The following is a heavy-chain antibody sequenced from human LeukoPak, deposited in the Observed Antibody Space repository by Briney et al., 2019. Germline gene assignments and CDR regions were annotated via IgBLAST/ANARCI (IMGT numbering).Heavy chain of an antibody. Sequence: GASVKVSCKASGYTFTGYYMHWVRQAPGQGLEWMGWINPNSGGTNSAQKFQGRVTMTRDTSISTAYMELSGLRSDDTAVYYCARHIRSPRSGWSPRIGGGPDYWGQGTLVTVSS. CDR3: ARHIRSPRSGWSPRIGGGPDY. D-gene: IGHD6-19*01. J-gene: IGHJ4*02. CDR2: INPNSGGT. CDR1: GYTFTGYY. V-gene: IGHV1-2*02.